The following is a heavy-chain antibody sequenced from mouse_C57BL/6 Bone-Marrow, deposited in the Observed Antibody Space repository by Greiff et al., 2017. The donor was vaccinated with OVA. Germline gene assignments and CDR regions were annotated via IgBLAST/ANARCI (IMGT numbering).Heavy chain of an antibody. V-gene: IGHV14-2*01. J-gene: IGHJ2*01. Sequence: EVQLQESGAELVKPGASVKLSCTASGFNIKDYYMHWVKQRTEQGLEWIGRIDPEDGETKYAPKFPGKATITADTSSNTAYLQLSSLTSEDTAVYYCARATVVAPFDYWGQGTTLTVSS. CDR2: IDPEDGET. CDR3: ARATVVAPFDY. CDR1: GFNIKDYY. D-gene: IGHD1-1*01.